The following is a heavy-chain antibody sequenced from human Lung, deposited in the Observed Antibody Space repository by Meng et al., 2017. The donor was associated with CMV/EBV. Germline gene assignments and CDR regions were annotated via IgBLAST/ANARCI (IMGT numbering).Heavy chain of an antibody. V-gene: IGHV3-30*04. J-gene: IGHJ4*02. CDR3: ARDRTAGLWFGELVYGPDLGY. CDR1: GLTFSSYA. D-gene: IGHD3-10*01. Sequence: SCAASGLTFSSYAMHWVRQAPGKGLEWVAVISYDGSNKYYADSVKGRFTISRDNSKNTLYLQMNSLRAEDTAVYYCARDRTAGLWFGELVYGPDLGYWXQGTLVTVSS. CDR2: ISYDGSNK.